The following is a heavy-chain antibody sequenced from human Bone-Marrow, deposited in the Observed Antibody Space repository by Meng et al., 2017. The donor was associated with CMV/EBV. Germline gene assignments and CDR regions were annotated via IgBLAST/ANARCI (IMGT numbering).Heavy chain of an antibody. J-gene: IGHJ4*02. CDR1: GFKFSDYW. CDR3: AREPNSFAF. V-gene: IGHV3-7*01. Sequence: GESLKISCVASGFKFSDYWMTWVRQAPGKGLEWVANINPGGTDRNYVDSVKGRFTISRDTTDDSVYLEMNSLRVEDTAVYYCAREPNSFAFWGRGTKVTGSS. CDR2: INPGGTDR.